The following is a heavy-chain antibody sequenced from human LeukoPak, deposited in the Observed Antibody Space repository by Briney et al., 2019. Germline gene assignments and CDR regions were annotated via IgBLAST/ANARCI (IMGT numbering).Heavy chain of an antibody. J-gene: IGHJ4*02. V-gene: IGHV2-5*02. D-gene: IGHD3-22*01. CDR1: GFSLSTSGVG. Sequence: SGPTLVNPTQTLTLTCTFSGFSLSTSGVGVGWIRQPPGKALEWLALIYWDDDKRYSPSLKSRLTITKDTSKNQVVLSLTNMDPVDTATYYCVYRRSSGGYFDFWGQGTLVTVSS. CDR2: IYWDDDK. CDR3: VYRRSSGGYFDF.